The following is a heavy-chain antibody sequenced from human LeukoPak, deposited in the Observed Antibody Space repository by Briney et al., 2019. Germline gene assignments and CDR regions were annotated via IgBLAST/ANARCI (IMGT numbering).Heavy chain of an antibody. D-gene: IGHD4-23*01. J-gene: IGHJ4*02. CDR3: AKDSAKTTVVSGLDY. V-gene: IGHV3-74*01. CDR2: INSDGSST. Sequence: GGSLRLSCAASGFTFSSYWMHWVRQAPGKGLVWVSRINSDGSSTSYADSVKGRFTISRDNAKNTLYLQMNSLRAEDTAVYYCAKDSAKTTVVSGLDYWGQGTLVTVSS. CDR1: GFTFSSYW.